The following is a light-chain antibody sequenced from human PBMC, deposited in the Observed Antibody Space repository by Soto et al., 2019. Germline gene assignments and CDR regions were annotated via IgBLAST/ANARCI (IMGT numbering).Light chain of an antibody. CDR1: QTVSANY. CDR2: AAS. CDR3: QQYANWYT. Sequence: TVLTQSPDTLSLSPGERATLSCRANQTVSANYLAWYQLKPGQAPRLLIYAASTRATGVPDRFSASGSGRDFTLTISRLEPEDFAVYYCQQYANWYTFGRGTKLDI. J-gene: IGKJ2*01. V-gene: IGKV3-20*01.